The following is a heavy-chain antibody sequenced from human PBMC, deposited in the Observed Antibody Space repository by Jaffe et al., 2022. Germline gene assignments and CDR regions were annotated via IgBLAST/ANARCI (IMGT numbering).Heavy chain of an antibody. CDR1: GFTFGDYA. Sequence: EVQLVESGGGLVQPGRSLRLSCTASGFTFGDYAMSWVRQAPGKGLEWVGFIRSKAYGGTTEYAASVKGRFTISRDDSKSIAYLQMNSLKTEDTAVYYCTRDSWQWPYYYYMDVWGKGTTVTVSS. V-gene: IGHV3-49*04. D-gene: IGHD6-19*01. CDR3: TRDSWQWPYYYYMDV. J-gene: IGHJ6*03. CDR2: IRSKAYGGTT.